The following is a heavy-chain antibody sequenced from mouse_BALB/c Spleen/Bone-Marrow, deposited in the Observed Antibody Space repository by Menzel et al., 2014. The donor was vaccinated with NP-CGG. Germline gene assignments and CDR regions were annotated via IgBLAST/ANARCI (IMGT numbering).Heavy chain of an antibody. CDR3: ARQGLPYYYAMDY. CDR2: ISNGGGST. J-gene: IGHJ4*01. CDR1: GFTFSSYT. V-gene: IGHV5-12-2*01. Sequence: EVQGVESGGGLVQPGGSLKLSCAASGFTFSSYTMSWVRQTPEKRLEWVAYISNGGGSTYYPDTVKGRFTISRDNAKNTLYLQMSSLKSEDTAMYYCARQGLPYYYAMDYWGQGTSVTVSS. D-gene: IGHD2-2*01.